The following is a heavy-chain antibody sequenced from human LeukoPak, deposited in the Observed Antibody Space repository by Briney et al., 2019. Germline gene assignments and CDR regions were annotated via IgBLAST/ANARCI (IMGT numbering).Heavy chain of an antibody. CDR1: GFTFSSYA. CDR3: AKEEIAAAVGGPGYYYYMDV. J-gene: IGHJ6*03. V-gene: IGHV3-23*01. Sequence: PGGSLRLSCAASGFTFSSYAMSWVRQAPGKGLEWVSAISGSGGSTYYADSVKGRFTISRDNSKNTLYLQMNSLRAEDTAVYYCAKEEIAAAVGGPGYYYYMDVWGKGTTVTVSS. D-gene: IGHD6-13*01. CDR2: ISGSGGST.